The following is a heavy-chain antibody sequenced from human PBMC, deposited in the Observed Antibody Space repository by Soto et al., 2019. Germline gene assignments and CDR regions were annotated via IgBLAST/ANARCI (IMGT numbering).Heavy chain of an antibody. V-gene: IGHV1-69*01. CDR3: ARGASHFHWPFDY. CDR1: FGCRS. D-gene: IGHD3-9*01. J-gene: IGHJ4*02. CDR2: IIPIFGTA. Sequence: FGCRSRCSAYQDHRQGLEWMGGIIPIFGTANYAQKFQGRVTITADESTSTAYMELSSLRSEDTAVYYCARGASHFHWPFDYWGQGTLVSVSS.